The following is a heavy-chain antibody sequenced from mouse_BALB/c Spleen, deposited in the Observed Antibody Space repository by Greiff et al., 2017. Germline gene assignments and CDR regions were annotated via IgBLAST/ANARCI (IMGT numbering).Heavy chain of an antibody. CDR3: ARPYGSSYVRYFDV. D-gene: IGHD1-1*01. Sequence: DVHLVESGGGLVQPGGSLKLSCAASGFTFSSYGMSWVRQTPDKRLELVATINSNGGSTYYPDSVKGRFTISRDNAKNTLYLQMSSLKSEDTAMYYCARPYGSSYVRYFDVWGAGTTVTVSS. V-gene: IGHV5-6-3*01. CDR1: GFTFSSYG. J-gene: IGHJ1*01. CDR2: INSNGGST.